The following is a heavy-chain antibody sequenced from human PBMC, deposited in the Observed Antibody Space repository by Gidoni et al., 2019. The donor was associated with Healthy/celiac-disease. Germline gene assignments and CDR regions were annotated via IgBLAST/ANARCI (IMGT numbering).Heavy chain of an antibody. CDR1: GGSFSGYY. Sequence: QVQLQQWGAGLLQPSETLSLTCAVYGGSFSGYYWSWIRQPPGKGLEWIGEINHSGSTNYNPSLKSRVTISVDTSKNQFSLKLSSVTAADTAVYYCARGRREWYYAFDIWGQGTMVTVSS. CDR3: ARGRREWYYAFDI. V-gene: IGHV4-34*01. CDR2: INHSGST. J-gene: IGHJ3*02. D-gene: IGHD3-3*01.